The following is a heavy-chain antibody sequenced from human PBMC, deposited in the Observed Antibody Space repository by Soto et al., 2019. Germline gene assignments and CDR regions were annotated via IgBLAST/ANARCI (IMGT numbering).Heavy chain of an antibody. J-gene: IGHJ6*02. CDR3: ARRVNRYRSYGMDV. Sequence: GGSLRLSCAASGFTFSSYGMHWVRQAPGKGLEWVAVISYDGSNKYYADSVKGRFTISSDNSKNTVYLEMNSLRGDDTAVYYCARRVNRYRSYGMDVWGQGTTVTVSS. V-gene: IGHV3-30*03. CDR2: ISYDGSNK. D-gene: IGHD1-26*01. CDR1: GFTFSSYG.